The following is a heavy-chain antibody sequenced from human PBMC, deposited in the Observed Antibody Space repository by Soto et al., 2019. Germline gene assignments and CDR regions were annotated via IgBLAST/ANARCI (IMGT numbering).Heavy chain of an antibody. CDR3: AKVGGVVVPAAIRPGVSGRNYYYYYGMDV. J-gene: IGHJ6*02. Sequence: PCGSLRLSCARAGFTIDDYAMHWVRQAPGKGLEWVSGISWNSGSIGYADSVKGRFTISRDNAKNSLYLQMNSLRAEDTALYYCAKVGGVVVPAAIRPGVSGRNYYYYYGMDVWGQGTTVTVSS. CDR2: ISWNSGSI. D-gene: IGHD2-2*02. CDR1: GFTIDDYA. V-gene: IGHV3-9*01.